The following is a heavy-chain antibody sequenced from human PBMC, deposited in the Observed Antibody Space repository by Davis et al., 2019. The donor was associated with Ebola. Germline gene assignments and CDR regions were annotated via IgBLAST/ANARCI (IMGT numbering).Heavy chain of an antibody. Sequence: ASVKVSCKASGGTFSSYAISWVRQAPGQGLEWMGWISAYNGNTNYAQKLQGRVTMTTDTSTSTAYMELRSLRSDDTAVYYCARGPFRGGSYWGGFDYWGQGTLVTVSS. CDR3: ARGPFRGGSYWGGFDY. CDR1: GGTFSSYA. CDR2: ISAYNGNT. D-gene: IGHD1-26*01. V-gene: IGHV1-18*01. J-gene: IGHJ4*02.